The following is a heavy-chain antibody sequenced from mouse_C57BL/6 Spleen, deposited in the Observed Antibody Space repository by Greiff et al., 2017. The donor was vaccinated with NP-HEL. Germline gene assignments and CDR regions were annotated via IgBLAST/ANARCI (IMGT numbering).Heavy chain of an antibody. V-gene: IGHV1-18*01. CDR3: ARTDDGTLYWYFDV. CDR1: GYTFTDYN. D-gene: IGHD1-1*01. J-gene: IGHJ1*03. CDR2: INPNNGGT. Sequence: EVKLMESGPELVKPGASVKIPCKASGYTFTDYNMDWVKQSHGKSLEWIGDINPNNGGTIYNQKFKGKATLTVDKSSSTAYMELRSLSSEDTAVYYCARTDDGTLYWYFDVWGTGTTVTVSS.